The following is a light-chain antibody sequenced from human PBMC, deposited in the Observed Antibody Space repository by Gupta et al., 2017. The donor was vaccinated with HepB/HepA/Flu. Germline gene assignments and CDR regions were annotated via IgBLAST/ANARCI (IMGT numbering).Light chain of an antibody. V-gene: IGKV1-9*01. CDR1: QGISSY. Sequence: DIQLTQSPSFLSASVGDRVTITCRASQGISSYLAWYQQKPGKAPKLLIYAASTLQSGVPSRFSGSGSGTEFTLTISSLQPEDFATDYCQQFNTDPLTFGGGTKVEI. J-gene: IGKJ4*01. CDR3: QQFNTDPLT. CDR2: AAS.